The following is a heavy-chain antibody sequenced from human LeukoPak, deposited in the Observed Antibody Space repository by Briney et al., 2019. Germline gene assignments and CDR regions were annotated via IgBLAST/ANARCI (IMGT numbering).Heavy chain of an antibody. CDR1: GFTFGAYW. V-gene: IGHV3-7*01. CDR2: IKDDGSAQ. D-gene: IGHD3-16*02. CDR3: ARHIVGEQNFDY. Sequence: GGSLRLPCAASGFTFGAYWMSWFRQAPGKGPEWVASIKDDGSAQFYVDSLEGRFTISRDNAKNTLYLQMDTMRVEDTAVYYCARHIVGEQNFDYWSQGTLVTVPS. J-gene: IGHJ4*02.